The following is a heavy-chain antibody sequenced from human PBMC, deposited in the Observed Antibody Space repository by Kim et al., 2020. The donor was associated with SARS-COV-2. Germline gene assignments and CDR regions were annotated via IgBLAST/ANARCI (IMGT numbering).Heavy chain of an antibody. D-gene: IGHD4-17*01. V-gene: IGHV3-30*18. CDR1: GFTFSSYG. J-gene: IGHJ6*02. Sequence: GGSLRLSCAASGFTFSSYGMHWVRQAPGKGLEWVAVISYDGSNKYYADSVKGRFTISRDNSKNTLYLQMNSLRAEDTAVYYCAKEAGYGDYVPPHDGMDVWGQGTTVTVSS. CDR2: ISYDGSNK. CDR3: AKEAGYGDYVPPHDGMDV.